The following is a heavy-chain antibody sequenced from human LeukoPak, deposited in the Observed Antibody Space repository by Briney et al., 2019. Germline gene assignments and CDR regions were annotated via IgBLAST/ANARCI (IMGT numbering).Heavy chain of an antibody. D-gene: IGHD5-12*01. J-gene: IGHJ6*03. CDR1: GGSISSGGYY. CDR2: IYHSGST. Sequence: SETLSLTCTVSGGSISSGGYYWSWIRQPPGKGLEWIGYIYHSGSTYYNPSLKSRVTISVDRSKNQFSLKLSSVTAADTAVYYCARGAGYSREVNYYHYMDVWGKGTTVTVSS. V-gene: IGHV4-30-2*01. CDR3: ARGAGYSREVNYYHYMDV.